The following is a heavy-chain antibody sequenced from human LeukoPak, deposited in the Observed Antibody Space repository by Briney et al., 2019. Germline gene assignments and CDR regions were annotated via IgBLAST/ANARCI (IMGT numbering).Heavy chain of an antibody. CDR2: IIPIFGTA. CDR3: ARDSRGPDGDSD. J-gene: IGHJ4*02. D-gene: IGHD4-17*01. V-gene: IGHV1-69*01. CDR1: GGTFSSYT. Sequence: GSSVKVSCKASGGTFSSYTISWVRQAPGQGLEWMGGIIPIFGTANYAQKFQGRVTITADESTSTAYMELSSLRSEDTAVYYCARDSRGPDGDSDWGQGTLVTVSS.